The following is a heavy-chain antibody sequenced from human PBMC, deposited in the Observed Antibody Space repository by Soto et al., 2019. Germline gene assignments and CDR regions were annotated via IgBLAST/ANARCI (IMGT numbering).Heavy chain of an antibody. V-gene: IGHV4-59*01. CDR1: GGSISTYY. CDR2: VYYSGST. J-gene: IGHJ6*03. CDR3: ARGGRSAYYYYMGV. Sequence: QVQLQESGPGLVKPSETLSLTCTVSGGSISTYYWSWVRQPLGKGLEWIGYVYYSGSTNYNPSLKSRVTISVDTSKNQFSLKLTSVTAADTPMYYCARGGRSAYYYYMGVWGKGTTVTVSS.